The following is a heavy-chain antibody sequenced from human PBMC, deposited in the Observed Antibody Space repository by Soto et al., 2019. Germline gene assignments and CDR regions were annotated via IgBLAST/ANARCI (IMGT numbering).Heavy chain of an antibody. CDR3: ARHSLALRKNNWFDP. CDR2: IFYLGSS. D-gene: IGHD3-3*02. Sequence: SETLSLTCTVSGDSIISSDFYWGWVRQPPGKGLEWIGSIFYLGSSYYNPSLKSRATMSVDTSKSQFSLRLRSVTAADTALYFCARHSLALRKNNWFDPWGQGIMVTVSS. V-gene: IGHV4-39*01. J-gene: IGHJ5*02. CDR1: GDSIISSDFY.